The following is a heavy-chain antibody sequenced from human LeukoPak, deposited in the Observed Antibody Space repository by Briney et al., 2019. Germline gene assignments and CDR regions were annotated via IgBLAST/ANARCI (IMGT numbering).Heavy chain of an antibody. Sequence: ASVKVSCKASGYTFTSYHMHWVRQAPGQGLEWMGIINPSGGSTSYAQKFQGRVTMTRDTSTSTVYMELSSLRSEDTAVYYCARGGCSSTSCYLVALLLDYWGQGTLVTVSS. V-gene: IGHV1-46*01. J-gene: IGHJ4*02. D-gene: IGHD2-2*01. CDR2: INPSGGST. CDR3: ARGGCSSTSCYLVALLLDY. CDR1: GYTFTSYH.